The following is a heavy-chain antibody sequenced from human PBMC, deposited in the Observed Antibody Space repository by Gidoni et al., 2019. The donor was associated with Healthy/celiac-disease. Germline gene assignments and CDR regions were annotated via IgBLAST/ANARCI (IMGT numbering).Heavy chain of an antibody. CDR2: ISWNSGSI. V-gene: IGHV3-9*01. CDR1: GFTFDDYA. J-gene: IGHJ4*02. Sequence: EVQLVESGGGLVQPGRSLRLSCAASGFTFDDYAMHWVRQAPGKGLEWVSGISWNSGSIGYADSVKGRFTISRDNAKNSLYLQMNSLRAEDTALYYCAKGRVAVAGTIFDYWGQGTLVTVSS. CDR3: AKGRVAVAGTIFDY. D-gene: IGHD6-19*01.